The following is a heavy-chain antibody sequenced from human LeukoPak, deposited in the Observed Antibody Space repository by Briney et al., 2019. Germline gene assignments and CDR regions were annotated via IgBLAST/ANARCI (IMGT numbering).Heavy chain of an antibody. Sequence: GASVKVSCKASGYTFTSYGISWVRQAPGQGLEWMGWISAYNGNTNYAQKLQGRVTMTTDTSTSTAYMELRSLRSDDTAVYYCARESRSGVVSTCYFDYWGQGTLVTVSS. CDR2: ISAYNGNT. CDR3: ARESRSGVVSTCYFDY. CDR1: GYTFTSYG. V-gene: IGHV1-18*01. J-gene: IGHJ4*02. D-gene: IGHD3-3*01.